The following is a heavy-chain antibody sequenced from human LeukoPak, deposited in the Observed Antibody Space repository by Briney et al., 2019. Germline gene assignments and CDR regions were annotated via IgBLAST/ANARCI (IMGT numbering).Heavy chain of an antibody. CDR1: GYTLTELS. CDR2: FDPEDGET. D-gene: IGHD2-2*01. J-gene: IGHJ4*02. Sequence: ASVKVSCKVSGYTLTELSMHWVRQAPGKGLEWMGGFDPEDGETIYAQKFQGRVTMTEDTSTDTAYMELSSLRSEDTAVYYCARGIVVVPAANTGVDYWGQGTLVTVSS. CDR3: ARGIVVVPAANTGVDY. V-gene: IGHV1-24*01.